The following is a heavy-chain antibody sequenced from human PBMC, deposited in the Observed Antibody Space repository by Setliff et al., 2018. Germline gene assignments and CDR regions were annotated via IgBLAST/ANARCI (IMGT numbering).Heavy chain of an antibody. Sequence: PSETLSLACSVSDCAITSDSYYWSWIRQPAGYGLEWISTIYYSGTTYYSPSLKSRVTISVDTSKNQFSLKLTSVTAADTATYYCAGRRPGPGGWFDYWGQGTLVTVSS. D-gene: IGHD1-26*01. CDR3: AGRRPGPGGWFDY. CDR1: DCAITSDSYY. V-gene: IGHV4-39*01. CDR2: IYYSGTT. J-gene: IGHJ5*01.